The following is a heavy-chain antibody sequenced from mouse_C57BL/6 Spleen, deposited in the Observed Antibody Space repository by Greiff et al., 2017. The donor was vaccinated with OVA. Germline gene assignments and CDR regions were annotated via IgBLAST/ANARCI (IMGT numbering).Heavy chain of an antibody. CDR3: ARYGTGARWYFDV. J-gene: IGHJ1*03. V-gene: IGHV1-55*01. D-gene: IGHD2-1*01. CDR1: GYTFTSYW. CDR2: IYPGSGST. Sequence: QVQLQQPGAVLVKPGASVTMSCKASGYTFTSYWITWVKQRPGQGLEWIGDIYPGSGSTNYNEKFKSKATLTVDTSSSTAYMQLSNLTSEDAAVYDCARYGTGARWYFDVWGTGTTVTVSS.